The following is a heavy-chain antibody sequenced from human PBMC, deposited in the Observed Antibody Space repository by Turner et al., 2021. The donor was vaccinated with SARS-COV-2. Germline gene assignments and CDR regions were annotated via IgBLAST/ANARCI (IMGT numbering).Heavy chain of an antibody. Sequence: QLQLQESAPGLVRSSETLSLTSIVSGGSVRGSSYSWGWIRQSPGKGLEWIGTIHYSGSPYHNLALRSRVTLSVDPDRDQVYLDLISVTATDAAVYWCVACGTTNCYSGGVDHWGQGARVAVSA. J-gene: IGHJ5*02. D-gene: IGHD2-15*01. CDR1: GGSVRGSSYS. CDR2: IHYSGSP. V-gene: IGHV4-39*01. CDR3: VACGTTNCYSGGVDH.